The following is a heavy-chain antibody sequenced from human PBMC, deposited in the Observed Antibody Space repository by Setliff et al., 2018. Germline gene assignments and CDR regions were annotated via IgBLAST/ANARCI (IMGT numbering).Heavy chain of an antibody. CDR2: ISVYNGDT. D-gene: IGHD5-18*01. CDR1: GYTFKNYA. V-gene: IGHV1-18*01. J-gene: IGHJ4*02. CDR3: SRAPSVELVTIRTNSWFTY. Sequence: ASVKVSCKASGYTFKNYAFAWVRQAPGQGLEWVGWISVYNGDTNYAQKFQGRVTLTTDTSTSTAYMELRSLKSDDSAFYYCSRAPSVELVTIRTNSWFTYWGQGTLVTVSS.